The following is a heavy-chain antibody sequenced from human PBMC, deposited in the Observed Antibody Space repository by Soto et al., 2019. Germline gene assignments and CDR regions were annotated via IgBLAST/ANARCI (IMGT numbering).Heavy chain of an antibody. D-gene: IGHD1-26*01. CDR2: IYYTGTT. J-gene: IGHJ4*02. V-gene: IGHV4-59*08. CDR1: GSPISSYY. Sequence: SETLSLTCTVSGSPISSYYWSWFRQPPGQGLEWVGYIYYTGTTTYNPSLKSRASISVDASKSQFSLNLRSVTAADTAVYYCARRYGSAIDYWGQGTLVTVSS. CDR3: ARRYGSAIDY.